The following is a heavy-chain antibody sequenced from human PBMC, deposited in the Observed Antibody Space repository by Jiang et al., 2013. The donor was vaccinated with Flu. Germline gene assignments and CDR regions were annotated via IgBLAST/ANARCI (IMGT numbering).Heavy chain of an antibody. J-gene: IGHJ4*02. V-gene: IGHV4-4*06. D-gene: IGHD3-16*01. Sequence: SLKSRVTMSVATSRNQFFLQLTSVTATDTAVYYCARDSYYDRGYFDSWGQGTLVTVSS. CDR3: ARDSYYDRGYFDS.